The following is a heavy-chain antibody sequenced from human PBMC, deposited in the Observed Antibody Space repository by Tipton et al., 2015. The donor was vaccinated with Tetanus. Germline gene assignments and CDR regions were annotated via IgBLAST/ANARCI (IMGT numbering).Heavy chain of an antibody. CDR3: ARGGGGVVVPAAIDY. CDR1: GGTFSSYA. CDR2: IIPIFGTA. Sequence: QVQLVQSGAEVKKPGSSVKVSCKASGGTFSSYAISWVRQAPGQGLEWMGGIIPIFGTANYAQKFQGRVTITADESTGTAYMELGGLRSEDAAVYYCARGGGGVVVPAAIDYWGQGTLVTVSS. V-gene: IGHV1-69*01. D-gene: IGHD2-2*01. J-gene: IGHJ4*02.